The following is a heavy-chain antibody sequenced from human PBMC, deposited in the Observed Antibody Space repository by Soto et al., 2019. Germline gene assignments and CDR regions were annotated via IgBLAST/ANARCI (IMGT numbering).Heavy chain of an antibody. J-gene: IGHJ6*03. CDR2: IIPILGIA. Sequence: SVKVSCKASGGTFSSYTISWVRQAPGQGLEWMGRIIPILGIANYAQKFQGRVTITADKSTSTAYMELSSLRSEDTAVYYCARGPGTTGTWRVYMDVWGKGTTVTVS. V-gene: IGHV1-69*02. CDR3: ARGPGTTGTWRVYMDV. D-gene: IGHD1-1*01. CDR1: GGTFSSYT.